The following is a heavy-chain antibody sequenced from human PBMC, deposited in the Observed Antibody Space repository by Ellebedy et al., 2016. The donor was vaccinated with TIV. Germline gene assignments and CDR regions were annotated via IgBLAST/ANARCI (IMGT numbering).Heavy chain of an antibody. CDR3: AKGQSEQQVVDY. D-gene: IGHD6-13*01. CDR2: INSDGSDT. CDR1: GITFSSNW. V-gene: IGHV3-74*03. J-gene: IGHJ4*02. Sequence: GGSLRLXXAGSGITFSSNWMHWVRQAPGEGLVWVSRINSDGSDTTYADSVKGRFTISRDNSKNTLYLQMNSLRAEDTAVYYCAKGQSEQQVVDYWGQGTLVTVSS.